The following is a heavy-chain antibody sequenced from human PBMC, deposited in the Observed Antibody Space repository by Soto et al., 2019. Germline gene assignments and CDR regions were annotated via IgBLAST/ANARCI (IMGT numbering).Heavy chain of an antibody. CDR2: TSGSGGST. J-gene: IGHJ3*01. Sequence: EAQLSESGGGLIQPGGSLRLSCVASGLTFRNFAMNWVRQAPGKGLEWVSGTSGSGGSTSYGDSVKGRFIISRDNSKSTLYLHMNSLRVEDTAVYYCASLYCSGGSCEADAFDVWGPGTRVTVSS. V-gene: IGHV3-23*01. CDR3: ASLYCSGGSCEADAFDV. D-gene: IGHD2-15*01. CDR1: GLTFRNFA.